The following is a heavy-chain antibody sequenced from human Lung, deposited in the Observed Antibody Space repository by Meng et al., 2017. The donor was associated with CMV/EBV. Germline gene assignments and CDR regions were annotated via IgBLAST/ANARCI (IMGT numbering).Heavy chain of an antibody. D-gene: IGHD3-3*01. CDR3: AYTYDFWSGYYPPGMDV. V-gene: IGHV1-2*02. CDR1: GYTFTGYY. Sequence: SXXVSXXASGYTFTGYYMHWVRQAPGQGLEWMGWINPNSGGTNYAQKFQGRVTMTRDTSISTAYMELSRLRSDDTAVYYCAYTYDFWSGYYPPGMDVLGQGXTVTVSS. J-gene: IGHJ6*02. CDR2: INPNSGGT.